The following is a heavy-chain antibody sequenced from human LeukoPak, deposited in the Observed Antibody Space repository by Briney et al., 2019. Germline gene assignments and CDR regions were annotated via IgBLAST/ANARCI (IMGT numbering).Heavy chain of an antibody. CDR2: IKHSGST. CDR1: GGSFSGHY. V-gene: IGHV4-34*01. Sequence: SETLSLTCAVYGGSFSGHYWSWIRQPPGKGLEWIGEIKHSGSTNYNPSLKSRVTISVDTSKNQFSLKLSSVTAADTAVYYCARRYSNSYFDFWGQGTLVTVSS. J-gene: IGHJ4*02. CDR3: ARRYSNSYFDF. D-gene: IGHD4-11*01.